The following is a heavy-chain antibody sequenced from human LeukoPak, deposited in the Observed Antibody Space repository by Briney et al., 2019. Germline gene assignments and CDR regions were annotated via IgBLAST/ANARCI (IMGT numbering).Heavy chain of an antibody. Sequence: GSSLRLSCSASGFIFSSYNMNWVRQAPRKGLEWVSFISSISSDIYYADSVKGRFTISRDNANNSLYLQMNSLRAEDTAVYYCARAPGYMSFLDYWGEGTLVTVSS. CDR2: ISSISSDI. V-gene: IGHV3-21*01. CDR1: GFIFSSYN. D-gene: IGHD6-13*01. CDR3: ARAPGYMSFLDY. J-gene: IGHJ4*02.